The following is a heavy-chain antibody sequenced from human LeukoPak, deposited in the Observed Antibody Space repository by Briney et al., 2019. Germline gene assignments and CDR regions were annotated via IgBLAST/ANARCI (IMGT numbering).Heavy chain of an antibody. V-gene: IGHV3-30*18. D-gene: IGHD5-18*01. Sequence: GGSLRLPCAASGFTFSSYGMHWVRQAPGKGLDWVAVISNDGSKKYYADSVKGRFTISRDNSKNTLSLQVSSLRTEDTAVYYCAKDRYSYTFEYSDSWGQGTLVTVSS. J-gene: IGHJ4*02. CDR2: ISNDGSKK. CDR3: AKDRYSYTFEYSDS. CDR1: GFTFSSYG.